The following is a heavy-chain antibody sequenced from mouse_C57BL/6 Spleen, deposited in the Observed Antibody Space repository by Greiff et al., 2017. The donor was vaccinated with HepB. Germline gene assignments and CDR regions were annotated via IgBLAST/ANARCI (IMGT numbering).Heavy chain of an antibody. CDR3: ASHGSSYRFAY. V-gene: IGHV2-6*01. Sequence: QVQLKESGPGLVAPSQRLSITCTVSGFSLTSYGVDWVRQSPGKGLEWLGVIWGVGSTNYNSALKSRLSISKDNSKSQVFLKMNSLQTDDTAMYYCASHGSSYRFAYWGQGTLVTVSA. J-gene: IGHJ3*01. CDR1: GFSLTSYG. CDR2: IWGVGST. D-gene: IGHD1-1*01.